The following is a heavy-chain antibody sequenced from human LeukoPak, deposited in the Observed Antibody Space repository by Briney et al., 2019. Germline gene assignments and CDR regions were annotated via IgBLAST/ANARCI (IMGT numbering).Heavy chain of an antibody. J-gene: IGHJ4*02. CDR3: AKHYYDRSGYFDTGSFDY. CDR2: ISGSGGST. V-gene: IGHV3-23*01. Sequence: GGSLRLSCAASGFTFSSYAMSWVRQAPGKGLEWVSAISGSGGSTYYADSVKGRFTISRDNSKNTLYLQMNSLRSEDTAVYYCAKHYYDRSGYFDTGSFDYWGQGTLVTVSS. D-gene: IGHD3-22*01. CDR1: GFTFSSYA.